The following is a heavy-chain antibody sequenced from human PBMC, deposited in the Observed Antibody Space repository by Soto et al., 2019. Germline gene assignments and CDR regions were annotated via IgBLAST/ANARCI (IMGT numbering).Heavy chain of an antibody. CDR3: ATGPVVAANVCYFDY. Sequence: ASVKVSCKASGYTFTSYGISWVRQAPGQGLEWMGWISAYNGNTNYAQKLQGRVTMTTDTSTSTAYMELRSLRSDDTAVYYCATGPVVAANVCYFDYWGQGTLVTVSS. CDR2: ISAYNGNT. CDR1: GYTFTSYG. D-gene: IGHD2-15*01. J-gene: IGHJ4*02. V-gene: IGHV1-18*01.